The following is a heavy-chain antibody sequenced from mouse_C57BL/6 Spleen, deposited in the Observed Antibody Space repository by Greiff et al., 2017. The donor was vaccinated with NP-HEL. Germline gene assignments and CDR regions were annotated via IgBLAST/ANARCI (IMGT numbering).Heavy chain of an antibody. D-gene: IGHD2-5*01. V-gene: IGHV2-6-1*01. Sequence: VKLQESGPGLVAPSQSLSITCTVSGFSLTSYGVHWVRQPPGKGLEWLVVIWSDGSTTYNSALKSRLSISKDNSKSQVFLKMNSLQTDDTAMYYCARHEDYYSNPYAMDYWGQGTSVTVSS. CDR1: GFSLTSYG. CDR2: IWSDGST. J-gene: IGHJ4*01. CDR3: ARHEDYYSNPYAMDY.